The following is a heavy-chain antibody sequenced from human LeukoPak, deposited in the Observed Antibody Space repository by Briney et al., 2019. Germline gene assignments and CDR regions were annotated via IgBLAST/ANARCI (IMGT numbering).Heavy chain of an antibody. V-gene: IGHV4-38-2*02. J-gene: IGHJ4*02. CDR3: ASTPIIAVAGNFDY. CDR2: IYHSGST. Sequence: SETLSLTCTVSGYSISSGYYWGWIRQPPGKGLEWIGSIYHSGSTYYNPSLKSRVTMSVDTSKNQFSLKLSSVTAADTAVYYCASTPIIAVAGNFDYWGQGTLVTVSS. D-gene: IGHD6-19*01. CDR1: GYSISSGYY.